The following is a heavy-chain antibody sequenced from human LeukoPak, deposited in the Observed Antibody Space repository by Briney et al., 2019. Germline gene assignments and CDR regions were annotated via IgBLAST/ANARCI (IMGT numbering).Heavy chain of an antibody. J-gene: IGHJ6*02. CDR2: IKSKTDGGTT. CDR3: TTGPFDYYGSASYLANGMDV. CDR1: GFTFTNAW. V-gene: IGHV3-15*01. Sequence: GGSLRLSCAASGFTFTNAWMSWVRQAPGKGLEWIGRIKSKTDGGTTDYTAPVKGRFTISRDDSKNTLYLQMNSLKTEDTAVYYCTTGPFDYYGSASYLANGMDVWGQGTTVTVSS. D-gene: IGHD3-10*01.